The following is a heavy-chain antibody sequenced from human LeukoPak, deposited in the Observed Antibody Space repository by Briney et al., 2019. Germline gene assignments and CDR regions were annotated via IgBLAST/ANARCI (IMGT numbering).Heavy chain of an antibody. Sequence: SETLSLTCTVSGGSISSYYWSWIRQPPGKGLEWIGYIYYSGSTNYNPSLKSRVTISVGTSKNQFSLKLSSVTAADTAVYYCAGSYSSSLYYYYGMDVWGQGTTVTVSS. V-gene: IGHV4-59*01. CDR3: AGSYSSSLYYYYGMDV. J-gene: IGHJ6*02. CDR1: GGSISSYY. CDR2: IYYSGST. D-gene: IGHD6-13*01.